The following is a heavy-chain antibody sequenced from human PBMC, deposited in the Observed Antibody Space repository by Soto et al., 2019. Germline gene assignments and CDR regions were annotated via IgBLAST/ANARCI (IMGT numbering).Heavy chain of an antibody. CDR2: MNPNSGNT. V-gene: IGHV1-8*01. CDR3: ARGGELELFYYYYYGMDV. CDR1: GYTFTSYD. J-gene: IGHJ6*02. D-gene: IGHD1-7*01. Sequence: GPSVKVSCKASGYTFTSYDINWVRQATGQGLEWMGWMNPNSGNTGYAQKFQGRVTMTRNTSISTAYMELSSLRSEDTAVYYCARGGELELFYYYYYGMDVWGQGTTVTVS.